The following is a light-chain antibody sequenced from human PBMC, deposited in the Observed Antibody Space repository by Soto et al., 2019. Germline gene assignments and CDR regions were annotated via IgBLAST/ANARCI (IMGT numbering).Light chain of an antibody. V-gene: IGLV2-23*02. Sequence: QFVLSQPASVSGSPGQSITISCTGTSSDVGSYNLVSWYQQHPGKAPKLMIYEVSKRPSGVSNRFSGSKSGNTASLTISGLQAEDEADYYCCSYAGSSTPLSFGTGTKVTVL. J-gene: IGLJ1*01. CDR2: EVS. CDR3: CSYAGSSTPLS. CDR1: SSDVGSYNL.